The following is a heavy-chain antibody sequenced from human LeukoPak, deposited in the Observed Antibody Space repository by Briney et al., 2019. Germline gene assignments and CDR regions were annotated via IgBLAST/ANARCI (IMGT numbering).Heavy chain of an antibody. Sequence: ASVKVSCKASGYTFTGYYMHWVRQAPGQGLGWMGWINPNSGGTNYAQKFQGRVTMTRDTSISTAYMELSRLRSDDTAVYYCAREYYDSSGLDYGGQGTLVTVSS. CDR1: GYTFTGYY. CDR2: INPNSGGT. J-gene: IGHJ4*02. V-gene: IGHV1-2*02. D-gene: IGHD3-22*01. CDR3: AREYYDSSGLDY.